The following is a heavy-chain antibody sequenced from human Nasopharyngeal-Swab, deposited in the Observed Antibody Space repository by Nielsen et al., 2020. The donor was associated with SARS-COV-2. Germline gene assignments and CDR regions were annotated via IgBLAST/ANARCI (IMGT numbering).Heavy chain of an antibody. V-gene: IGHV3-23*01. Sequence: GESLKISCAASGSTFSGYAMSWVRQAPGKGLEWVSAISGSGGSTYYADSVKGRFTISRDNSKNTLYLQMNSLRAEDTAVYYCAKDRYSWVAAAAPGVYFDYWGQGTLVTVSS. CDR1: GSTFSGYA. D-gene: IGHD6-13*01. CDR3: AKDRYSWVAAAAPGVYFDY. CDR2: ISGSGGST. J-gene: IGHJ4*02.